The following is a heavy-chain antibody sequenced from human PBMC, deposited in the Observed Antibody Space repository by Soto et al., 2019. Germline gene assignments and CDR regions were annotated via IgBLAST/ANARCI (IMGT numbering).Heavy chain of an antibody. CDR3: ARGLFRGQYNWFDP. CDR2: IYYSGST. CDR1: GGSISSGGYY. J-gene: IGHJ5*02. Sequence: SETLSLTCTVSGGSISSGGYYWSWIRQHPGKGLEWIGYIYYSGSTNYNPSLKSRVTISVDTSKNQFSLKLSSVTAADTAVYYCARGLFRGQYNWFDPWGQGTLVTVSS. V-gene: IGHV4-61*08. D-gene: IGHD3-10*01.